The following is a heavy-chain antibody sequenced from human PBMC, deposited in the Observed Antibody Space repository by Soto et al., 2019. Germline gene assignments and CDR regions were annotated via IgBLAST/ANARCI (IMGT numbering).Heavy chain of an antibody. D-gene: IGHD2-2*01. CDR3: ARVPPHVVVQAAMVY. CDR2: ISAYNGNT. V-gene: IGHV1-18*01. Sequence: ASVKVSCKASGYTFTSYGISWVRQAPGQGLEWMGWISAYNGNTNYAQKLQGRVTMTTDTSTSTAYMELRSLRSDDTAVYYCARVPPHVVVQAAMVYWGQGTLVTVSS. J-gene: IGHJ4*02. CDR1: GYTFTSYG.